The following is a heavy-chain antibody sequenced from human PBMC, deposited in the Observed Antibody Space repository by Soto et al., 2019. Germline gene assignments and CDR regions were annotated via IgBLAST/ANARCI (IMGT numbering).Heavy chain of an antibody. CDR2: IFSNDEK. J-gene: IGHJ4*02. CDR3: ARIGYSSSWYVEVDY. Sequence: SGPTLVNPTETLTLTCTVSGFSLSNARMGVSWIRQPPGKALEWLAHIFSNDEKSYSTSLKSRLTISKDTSKSQVVLTMTNMDPVDTATYYCARIGYSSSWYVEVDYWGQGTLVTVSS. CDR1: GFSLSNARMG. V-gene: IGHV2-26*01. D-gene: IGHD6-13*01.